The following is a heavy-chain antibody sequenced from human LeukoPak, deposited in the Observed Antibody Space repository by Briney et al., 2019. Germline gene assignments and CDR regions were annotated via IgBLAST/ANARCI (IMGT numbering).Heavy chain of an antibody. CDR3: ARQAYYYDTGA. CDR1: GGSISTSSYY. CDR2: IYYRGST. D-gene: IGHD3-22*01. J-gene: IGHJ5*02. Sequence: KTSETLSLTCTVSGGSISTSSYYWGWIRQPPGKGLEWIGNIYYRGSTYYNPSLKSRVTISVDTSKNQFSLRLSSVTASDTAVYYCARQAYYYDTGAWGQGTLVTVSS. V-gene: IGHV4-39*01.